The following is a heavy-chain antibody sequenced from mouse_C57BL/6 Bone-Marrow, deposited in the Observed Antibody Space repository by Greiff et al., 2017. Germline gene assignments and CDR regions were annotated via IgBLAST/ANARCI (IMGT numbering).Heavy chain of an antibody. J-gene: IGHJ3*01. CDR3: ARVEFAY. CDR2: INPSSGYT. V-gene: IGHV1-7*01. CDR1: GYTFTSYW. Sequence: VQLQESGAELAKPGASVKLSCKASGYTFTSYWMHWVKQRPGQGLEWLGYINPSSGYTKYNQKFKDKATLTADKSSSTSYIQMSRLTYEDSAVYYGARVEFAYWGQGTLVTVSA.